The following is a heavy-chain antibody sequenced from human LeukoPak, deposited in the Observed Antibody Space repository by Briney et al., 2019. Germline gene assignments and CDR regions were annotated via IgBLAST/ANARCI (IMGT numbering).Heavy chain of an antibody. J-gene: IGHJ4*02. V-gene: IGHV4-61*02. CDR1: GDSISSGSYY. Sequence: SETLSLTCTVSGDSISSGSYYWSWIRQPAGKGLEWIGRIYTSGSTNYNPSLKSRVTISVDTSKNQFSLKLSSVTAADTAVYYCARDRYYYDSSARYFDYWGQGTLVTVSS. CDR3: ARDRYYYDSSARYFDY. D-gene: IGHD3-22*01. CDR2: IYTSGST.